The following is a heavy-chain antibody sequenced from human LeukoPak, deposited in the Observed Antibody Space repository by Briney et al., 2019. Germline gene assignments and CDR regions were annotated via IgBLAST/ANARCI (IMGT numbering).Heavy chain of an antibody. V-gene: IGHV3-23*01. Sequence: GGSLRLSCAASGFTFSNYAMSWVRPAPGRGLEWVSAIRGSGGSTYCADSVKGRFTISRNTSKNTLYLQMDSLRAVDTAVYYCAKDSAPAARYYFDYWGQGTLVTVSS. D-gene: IGHD2-2*01. CDR1: GFTFSNYA. CDR3: AKDSAPAARYYFDY. J-gene: IGHJ4*02. CDR2: IRGSGGST.